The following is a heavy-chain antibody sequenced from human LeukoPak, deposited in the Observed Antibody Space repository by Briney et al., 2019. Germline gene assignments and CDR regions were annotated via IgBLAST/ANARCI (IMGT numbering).Heavy chain of an antibody. J-gene: IGHJ6*03. CDR3: ARRVPTYYYYYMDV. D-gene: IGHD4/OR15-4a*01. V-gene: IGHV4-30-4*07. CDR1: GGSISSGGYS. CDR2: IYYSGST. Sequence: SETLSLTCAVSGGSISSGGYSWSWIRQPPGKGLEWIGYIYYSGSTYYNPSLKSRVTISVDTSKNQFSLKLSSVTAADTAVYYCARRVPTYYYYYMDVWGKGTAVTVSS.